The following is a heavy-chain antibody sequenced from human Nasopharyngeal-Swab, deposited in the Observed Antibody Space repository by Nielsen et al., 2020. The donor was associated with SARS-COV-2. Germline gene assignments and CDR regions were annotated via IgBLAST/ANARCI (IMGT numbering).Heavy chain of an antibody. CDR1: GGSISSRDFY. D-gene: IGHD5-24*01. CDR3: ARVRDNGYYFDS. V-gene: IGHV4-30-4*01. CDR2: IYYRGTT. J-gene: IGHJ4*02. Sequence: SCTVSGGSISSRDFYWSWVRQPPGKGLEWIGYIYYRGTTDYNPSLKSRVSLSVDTSKNEFSLNLMSMTASDTATYYCARVRDNGYYFDSWGQGMQVTVSS.